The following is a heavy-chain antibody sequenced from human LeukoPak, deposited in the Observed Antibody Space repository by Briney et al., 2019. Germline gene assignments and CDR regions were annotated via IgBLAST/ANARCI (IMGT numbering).Heavy chain of an antibody. J-gene: IGHJ5*02. D-gene: IGHD2-15*01. CDR2: IYYSGST. Sequence: PSETLSLTCTASGGSISSYYWSWIRQPPGKGLEWIGYIYYSGSTNYNPSLKSRVTISVDTSKNQFSLKLSSVTAADTAVYYCARGSGGSWWNWFDPWGQGTLVTVSS. CDR3: ARGSGGSWWNWFDP. V-gene: IGHV4-59*01. CDR1: GGSISSYY.